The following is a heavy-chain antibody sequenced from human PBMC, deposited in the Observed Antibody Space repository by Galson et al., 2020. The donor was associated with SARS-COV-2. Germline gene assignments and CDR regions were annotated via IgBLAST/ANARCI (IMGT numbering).Heavy chain of an antibody. CDR3: ARDQPPFIVGATWAFDL. CDR2: ITGSSNSI. CDR1: GFIFNTYN. Sequence: PGGSLRLSCAASGFIFNTYNMNWVRQAPGKGLEWVSSITGSSNSIYYADSLKGRFTVSRDNAKNSLYLQMNSLRAEDTAVYYCARDQPPFIVGATWAFDLLGQGAMVTVSS. V-gene: IGHV3-21*01. D-gene: IGHD1-26*01. J-gene: IGHJ3*01.